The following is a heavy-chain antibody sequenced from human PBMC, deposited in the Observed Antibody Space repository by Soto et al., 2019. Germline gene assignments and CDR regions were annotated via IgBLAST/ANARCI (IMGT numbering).Heavy chain of an antibody. J-gene: IGHJ5*02. V-gene: IGHV3-30-3*01. CDR3: ARDGVRYSYGQNWFDP. CDR2: ISYDGSNK. Sequence: QVQLVESGGGVVQPGRSLRLSCAASGFTFSSYAMHWVRQAPGKGLEWVAVISYDGSNKYYADSVKGRFTISRDNSKNTLYLQMNSLRAEDTAVYYCARDGVRYSYGQNWFDPWDQGTLVTVSS. CDR1: GFTFSSYA. D-gene: IGHD5-18*01.